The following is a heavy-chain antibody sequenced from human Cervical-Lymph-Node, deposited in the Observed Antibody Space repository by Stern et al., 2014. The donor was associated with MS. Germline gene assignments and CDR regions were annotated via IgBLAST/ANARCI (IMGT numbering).Heavy chain of an antibody. CDR3: AKDRTSSSWGVDF. D-gene: IGHD6-13*01. CDR1: GFNFDDYG. V-gene: IGHV3-9*01. CDR2: ISWNSDKI. Sequence: EVQLVESGGGLVQPGRSLRLSCAASGFNFDDYGMHWVRQAPGKGLEWVSGISWNSDKIVYAESVKGRFTISRDNAKDSLSLQMDSLRVEDTALYYCAKDRTSSSWGVDFWGQGTLVTVSS. J-gene: IGHJ4*02.